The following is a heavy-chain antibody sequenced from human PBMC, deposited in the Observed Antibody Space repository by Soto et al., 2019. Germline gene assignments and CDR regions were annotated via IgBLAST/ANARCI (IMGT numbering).Heavy chain of an antibody. D-gene: IGHD2-21*01. V-gene: IGHV3-9*01. CDR1: GFTFDDYA. J-gene: IGHJ4*02. Sequence: EVQLIESGGGRVQPGKSRRLSCSVAGFTFDDYAIHCVRQVPGRGLECVSGITWNSGRFAYAHSVQGRFSISRDQAKNSLYRQMTNLQLEDTALYYCVTATGPSAVFRSYDFWGPGTLVNVPS. CDR2: ITWNSGRF. CDR3: VTATGPSAVFRSYDF.